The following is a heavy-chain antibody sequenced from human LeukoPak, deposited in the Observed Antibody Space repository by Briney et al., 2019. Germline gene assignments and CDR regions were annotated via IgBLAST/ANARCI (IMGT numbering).Heavy chain of an antibody. D-gene: IGHD3-10*01. J-gene: IGHJ4*02. V-gene: IGHV4-61*01. CDR3: ARNQAGNYLAY. Sequence: VKPSETLSLTCTVSGGSVSSSSYDWPWIRQPPVQGLERIGYIYDSGSTGFHTPLKSRVNISLDTSKNQLSLKLSSVTAADTAVYYCARNQAGNYLAYWGQGTLVSVS. CDR1: GGSVSSSSYD. CDR2: IYDSGST.